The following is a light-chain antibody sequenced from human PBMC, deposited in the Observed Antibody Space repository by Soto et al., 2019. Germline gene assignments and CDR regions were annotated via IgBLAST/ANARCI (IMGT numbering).Light chain of an antibody. Sequence: QSALTQPASVSGSPGQSITISCTGTSSDVGGYNYVSWYQHHPGKAPKLLIYEVSNRPSGVSNRFSGSKSGNTASLTISGLQAEDEADYYCSSYTSSNTRGVGTGGKLTVL. CDR1: SSDVGGYNY. V-gene: IGLV2-14*01. CDR3: SSYTSSNTRG. J-gene: IGLJ1*01. CDR2: EVS.